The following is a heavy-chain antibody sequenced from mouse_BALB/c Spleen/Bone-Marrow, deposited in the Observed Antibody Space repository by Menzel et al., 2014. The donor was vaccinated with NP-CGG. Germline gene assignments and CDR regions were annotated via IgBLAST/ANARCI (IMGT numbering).Heavy chain of an antibody. V-gene: IGHV4-1*02. CDR2: INPDSSTI. CDR1: GFDFSRYW. D-gene: IGHD2-3*01. CDR3: ARPDGSPYAMDY. Sequence: DVKLQESGGGLVQPGGSLKLSCAASGFDFSRYWMSWVRQAPGKGLKWIGEINPDSSTINYTPSLKDKFIISRDNAKNTLYLQMSKVRSEDTALYYCARPDGSPYAMDYWGQGTSVTVPS. J-gene: IGHJ4*01.